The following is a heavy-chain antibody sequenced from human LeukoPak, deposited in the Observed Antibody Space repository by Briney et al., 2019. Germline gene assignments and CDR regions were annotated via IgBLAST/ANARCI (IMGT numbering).Heavy chain of an antibody. V-gene: IGHV1-2*02. D-gene: IGHD4-17*01. CDR1: GYTFTGYY. J-gene: IGHJ5*02. Sequence: ASVKVSCKASGYTFTGYYMHWVRQAPGQGLEWMGWINPNSGGTNYAQKFQGRVTMTRDTSISTAYMELSRLRSDDTAVYYCARALAFYYGDSPGNWFDPWGQGTLVTASS. CDR3: ARALAFYYGDSPGNWFDP. CDR2: INPNSGGT.